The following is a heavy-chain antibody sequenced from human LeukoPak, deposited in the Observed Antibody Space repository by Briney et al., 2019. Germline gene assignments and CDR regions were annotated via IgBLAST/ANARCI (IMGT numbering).Heavy chain of an antibody. J-gene: IGHJ4*02. D-gene: IGHD3-9*01. CDR3: ARGDHYDVLTGFQTPSHLSDY. Sequence: ASVKVSCKASGYTFTGYYVHWVRQAPGQGPEWMGWINPNSGGTNYAQKFQGRVTMTRDTSISTAYMELSRLRSDDTAVYYCARGDHYDVLTGFQTPSHLSDYWGQGTLVTVSS. CDR1: GYTFTGYY. V-gene: IGHV1-2*02. CDR2: INPNSGGT.